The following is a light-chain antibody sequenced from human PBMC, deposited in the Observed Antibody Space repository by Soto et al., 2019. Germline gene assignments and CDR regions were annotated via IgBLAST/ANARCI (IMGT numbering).Light chain of an antibody. J-gene: IGKJ1*01. Sequence: EIVLTQSPGTLSLSPGERATLSCTASQSVRSNYLAWYQQRPGQAPRLLIYGASSRATGIPDNFSGSGSGTDFTLTISRLEPEDFAVYYCQEYGGSSSTFGQGTKVEIK. CDR2: GAS. V-gene: IGKV3-20*01. CDR1: QSVRSNY. CDR3: QEYGGSSST.